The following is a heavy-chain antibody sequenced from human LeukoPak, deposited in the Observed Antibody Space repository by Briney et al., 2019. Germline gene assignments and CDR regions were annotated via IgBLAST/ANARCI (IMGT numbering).Heavy chain of an antibody. V-gene: IGHV1-69*13. CDR1: GGTFSSYA. CDR3: ARESSTGTTGSFDY. Sequence: GASVKVSCKASGGTFSSYAISWVRQAPGQGLEWMGGIIPIFGTANYAQKFQGRVTITADESTGTAYMELSSLRSEDTAVYYCARESSTGTTGSFDYWGQGTLVTVSS. D-gene: IGHD1-1*01. J-gene: IGHJ4*02. CDR2: IIPIFGTA.